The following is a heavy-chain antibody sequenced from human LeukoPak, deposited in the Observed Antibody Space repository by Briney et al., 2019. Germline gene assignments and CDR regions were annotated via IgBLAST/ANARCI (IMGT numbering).Heavy chain of an antibody. CDR3: TRPDSSGYY. J-gene: IGHJ4*02. V-gene: IGHV3-73*01. CDR1: GFTFSGSA. Sequence: GGSLRLSCAASGFTFSGSAMHWVRQASGKGLEWVGRIRSKANSYATAYAASVKGRFTISREDSKNTAYLQMNSLKTEDTAVYYCTRPDSSGYYWGQETLVTVSS. CDR2: IRSKANSYAT. D-gene: IGHD3-22*01.